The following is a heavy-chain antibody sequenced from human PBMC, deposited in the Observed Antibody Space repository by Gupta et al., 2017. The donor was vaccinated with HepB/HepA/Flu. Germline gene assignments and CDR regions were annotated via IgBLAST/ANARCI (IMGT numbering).Heavy chain of an antibody. CDR1: GFTVSSYW. Sequence: EVHLAESGGGLVQPAGSLSLSCSASGFTVSSYWMHWVRQAPGKGLVWVSRMNQHGSVINYADSVKGRFTISRDNTKNALYLQMNSLRDEDTAIYFCSRDTFGPYDYWGQGTLVTVSS. CDR2: MNQHGSVI. CDR3: SRDTFGPYDY. V-gene: IGHV3-74*01. D-gene: IGHD2/OR15-2a*01. J-gene: IGHJ4*02.